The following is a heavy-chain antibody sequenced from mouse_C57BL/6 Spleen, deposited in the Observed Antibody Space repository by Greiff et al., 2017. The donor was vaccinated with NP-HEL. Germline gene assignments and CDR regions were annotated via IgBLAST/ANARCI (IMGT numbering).Heavy chain of an antibody. CDR1: GYTFTSYW. Sequence: VQLQQPGAELVKPGASVKLSCKASGYTFTSYWMQWVNQRPGQGLEWIGEIDPSDSYTNYNQKFKGKATLTVDTSSSTAYMQLSSLTSEDSAVYYCARGGLAYWGQGTLVTVSA. D-gene: IGHD3-3*01. V-gene: IGHV1-50*01. J-gene: IGHJ3*01. CDR3: ARGGLAY. CDR2: IDPSDSYT.